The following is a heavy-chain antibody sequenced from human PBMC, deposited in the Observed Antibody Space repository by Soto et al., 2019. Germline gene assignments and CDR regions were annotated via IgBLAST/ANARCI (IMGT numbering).Heavy chain of an antibody. CDR1: GGSISSSSYY. J-gene: IGHJ6*02. CDR3: ASRQIAAAGTRGFWDYYYYYYGMDV. D-gene: IGHD6-13*01. Sequence: SETLSLTCTVSGGSISSSSYYWGWIRQPPGKGLEWIGSIYYSGSTYYNPSLKSRVTISVDTSKNQFSLKLSSVTAADTAVYYCASRQIAAAGTRGFWDYYYYYYGMDVWGQGTTVT. CDR2: IYYSGST. V-gene: IGHV4-39*01.